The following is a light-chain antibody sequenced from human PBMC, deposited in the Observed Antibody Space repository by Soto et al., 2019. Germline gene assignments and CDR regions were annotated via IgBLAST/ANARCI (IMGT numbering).Light chain of an antibody. Sequence: DIVITHTPRSLSVTPVHPASISFKSSQILLHSDGKTFFYWYLQRPGQPPQLLIYEVSNRFSGVPDRFSGSGSGTAFTLKISRVEAEDVGVYYCLKTIHLPWTFGQGTKVDIK. J-gene: IGKJ1*01. CDR1: QILLHSDGKTF. V-gene: IGKV2D-29*01. CDR2: EVS. CDR3: LKTIHLPWT.